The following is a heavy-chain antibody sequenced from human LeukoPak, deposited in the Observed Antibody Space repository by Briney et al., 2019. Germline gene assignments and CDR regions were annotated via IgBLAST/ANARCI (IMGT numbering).Heavy chain of an antibody. CDR2: LYHSGST. V-gene: IGHV4-38-2*02. CDR1: GYSISSGYY. CDR3: ARAALATKSEHWFDS. Sequence: SETLSLTCSVSGYSISSGYYWGWIRQAPGKGLEWIGNLYHSGSTYYNPSLKSRVSISVDTSKNQFSLNLSSVTAADTAMYYCARAALATKSEHWFDSWGQGTLVTVSS. J-gene: IGHJ5*01. D-gene: IGHD2-8*01.